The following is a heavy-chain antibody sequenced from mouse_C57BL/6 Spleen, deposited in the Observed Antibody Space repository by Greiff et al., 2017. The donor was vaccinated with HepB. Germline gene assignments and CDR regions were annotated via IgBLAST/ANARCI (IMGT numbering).Heavy chain of an antibody. CDR3: ARDAYGSRGVYWYFDV. V-gene: IGHV7-1*01. J-gene: IGHJ1*03. D-gene: IGHD1-1*01. Sequence: EVKLVDSGGGLVQSGRSLRLSCATSGFTFSDFYMEWVRQAPGKGLEWIAASRNKANDYTTEYSASVKGRFIVSRDTSQSILYLQMNALRAEDTAIYYCARDAYGSRGVYWYFDVWGTGTTVTVSS. CDR1: GFTFSDFY. CDR2: SRNKANDYTT.